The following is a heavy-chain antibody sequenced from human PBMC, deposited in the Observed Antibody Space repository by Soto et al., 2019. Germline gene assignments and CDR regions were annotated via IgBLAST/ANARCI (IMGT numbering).Heavy chain of an antibody. D-gene: IGHD3-22*01. CDR1: GFTFTSSA. J-gene: IGHJ6*01. CDR3: AADGSSGYYYYGMDV. CDR2: IVVGSGNT. Sequence: ASVKVSCKASGFTFTSSAVQWVRQARGQRLEWIGWIVVGSGNTNYAQKFQERVTITRDMSTSTAYMELSSLRSEDTAVYYCAADGSSGYYYYGMDVWGQGTTVTVYS. V-gene: IGHV1-58*01.